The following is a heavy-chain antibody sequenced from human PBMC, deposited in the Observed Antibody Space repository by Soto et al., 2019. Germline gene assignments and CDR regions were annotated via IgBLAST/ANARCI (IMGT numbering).Heavy chain of an antibody. D-gene: IGHD2-2*01. CDR2: IYHSGST. Sequence: SETLSLTCAVSGGSISSSDWWSWVRQPPGKGLEWIGEIYHSGSTNYNPSLKSRVTISVDKSKNQFSLKLNSVTAADTAVYYCARGSGCSTSSCNLDYWGQGTLVTVSS. V-gene: IGHV4-4*02. CDR1: GGSISSSDW. J-gene: IGHJ4*02. CDR3: ARGSGCSTSSCNLDY.